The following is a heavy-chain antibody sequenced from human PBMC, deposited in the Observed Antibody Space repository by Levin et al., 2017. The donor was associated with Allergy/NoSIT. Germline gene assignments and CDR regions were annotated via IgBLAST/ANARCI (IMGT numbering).Heavy chain of an antibody. J-gene: IGHJ4*02. CDR1: GGSFSGYY. CDR2: INHSGST. V-gene: IGHV4-34*01. Sequence: SETLSLTCAVYGGSFSGYYWSWIRQPPGKGLEWIGEINHSGSTNYNPSLKSRVTISVDTSKNQFSLKLSSVTAADTAVYYCARGQDYGNRNLNENSPTNDYWGQGTLVTVSS. D-gene: IGHD4-17*01. CDR3: ARGQDYGNRNLNENSPTNDY.